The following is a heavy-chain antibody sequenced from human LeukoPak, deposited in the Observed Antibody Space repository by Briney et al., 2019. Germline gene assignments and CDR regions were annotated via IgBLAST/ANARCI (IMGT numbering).Heavy chain of an antibody. Sequence: ASVKVSCKASGYTFTSYAMNWVRQAPGQGLEWMGWINTNTGNPTYAQGFTGRFVFSLDTSVSTAYLQISSLKAEDTAVYYCARDIVGTTAYYYMDVWGKGTTVTVSS. CDR2: INTNTGNP. CDR1: GYTFTSYA. V-gene: IGHV7-4-1*02. D-gene: IGHD1-26*01. J-gene: IGHJ6*03. CDR3: ARDIVGTTAYYYMDV.